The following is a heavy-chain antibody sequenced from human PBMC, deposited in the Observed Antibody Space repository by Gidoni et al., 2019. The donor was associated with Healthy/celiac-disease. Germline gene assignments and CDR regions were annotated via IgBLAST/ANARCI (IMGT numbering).Heavy chain of an antibody. J-gene: IGHJ5*02. CDR3: ARVYCSSTSCFSYNWFDP. CDR2: ISAYNGNT. V-gene: IGHV1-18*01. Sequence: QVQLVQSGAEVKKPGASVKVSCKVSGYTFTSYGISWVRQAPGQGLEWMGWISAYNGNTNYAQKLQGRVTMTTDTSTSTAYMELRSLRSDDTAVYYGARVYCSSTSCFSYNWFDPWGQGTLVTVSS. D-gene: IGHD2-2*01. CDR1: GYTFTSYG.